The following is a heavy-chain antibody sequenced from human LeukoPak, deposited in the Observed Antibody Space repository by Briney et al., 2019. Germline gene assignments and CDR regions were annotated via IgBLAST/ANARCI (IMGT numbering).Heavy chain of an antibody. CDR3: AKGRSWAVAVPTGVDY. V-gene: IGHV3-30*18. J-gene: IGHJ4*02. D-gene: IGHD6-19*01. CDR2: ISYDGSNK. CDR1: GFTFSSYG. Sequence: PGRSLRLSCAASGFTFSSYGVHWVRQAPGKGLEWVAVISYDGSNKYYADPVKGRFTISRDNSKNTLYLQMNSLRAEDTAVYYCAKGRSWAVAVPTGVDYWGQGTLVTVSS.